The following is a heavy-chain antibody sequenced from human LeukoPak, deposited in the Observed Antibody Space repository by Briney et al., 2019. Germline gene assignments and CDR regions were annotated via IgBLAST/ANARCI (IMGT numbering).Heavy chain of an antibody. V-gene: IGHV3-48*02. CDR2: ITSSSNIM. CDR1: GFTLSNYF. J-gene: IGHJ4*02. D-gene: IGHD3-10*01. Sequence: PGGSLRLSCAASGFTLSNYFMNWVRQAPGKGLEWVSYITSSSNIMYSADSVKGRFIISRDNAKNSLFLQMNSLRDEDTAVYYCAREGFYGSGRGADFDYWGQGTLVTVSS. CDR3: AREGFYGSGRGADFDY.